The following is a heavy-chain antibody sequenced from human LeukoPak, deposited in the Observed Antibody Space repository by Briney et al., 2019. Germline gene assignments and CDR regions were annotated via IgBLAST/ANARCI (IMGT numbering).Heavy chain of an antibody. Sequence: PSDTLSLTCTVSGGSIISSSFSWGWIRQPPGKRLEWIGNFYYDGRTYYNPSLKSRVTISADTSKNQFSLMLNSVSAADTAVYYCARVGTPECVDYWGQGTLVTVSS. CDR2: FYYDGRT. J-gene: IGHJ4*02. V-gene: IGHV4-39*02. CDR1: GGSIISSSFS. CDR3: ARVGTPECVDY. D-gene: IGHD1-26*01.